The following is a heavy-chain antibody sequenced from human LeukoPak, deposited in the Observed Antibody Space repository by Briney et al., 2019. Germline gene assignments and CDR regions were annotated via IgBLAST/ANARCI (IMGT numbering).Heavy chain of an antibody. CDR1: GGSFSGYY. V-gene: IGHV4-34*01. CDR2: INQSGST. CDR3: ARRWNARLYIWFDP. Sequence: SETLSLTCAVYGGSFSGYYWNWIRQSPGKGLEWIGEINQSGSTSYNPSLKSRVTISVDTSKNHFSLKVSSVTAADTAVYYCARRWNARLYIWFDPWGQGTLVTVSS. J-gene: IGHJ5*02. D-gene: IGHD1-1*01.